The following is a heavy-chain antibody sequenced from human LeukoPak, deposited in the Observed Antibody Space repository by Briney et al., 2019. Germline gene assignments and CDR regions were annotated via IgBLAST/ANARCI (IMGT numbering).Heavy chain of an antibody. Sequence: GGSLRLSCAASGFTVSSNYMSWVRQAPGKGLEWVSAIYSGGSTYYADSVKGRFTISRDNSKNTLYLQVNSLRAEDTAVYYCARASGLNYGFEYWGQGTLVTVSS. CDR3: ARASGLNYGFEY. D-gene: IGHD5-18*01. J-gene: IGHJ4*02. CDR1: GFTVSSNY. CDR2: IYSGGST. V-gene: IGHV3-53*01.